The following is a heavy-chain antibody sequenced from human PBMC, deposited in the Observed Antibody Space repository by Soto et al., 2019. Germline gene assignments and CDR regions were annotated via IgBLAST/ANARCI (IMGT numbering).Heavy chain of an antibody. V-gene: IGHV1-2*04. CDR3: ARGALLQLLPSRPLDY. J-gene: IGHJ4*02. CDR2: INPNSGGT. D-gene: IGHD2-2*01. Sequence: ASVKVSCKASGYTFTGYYMHWVRQAPGQGLEWMGWINPNSGGTNYAQKFQGWVTMTRDTSISTAYMELSRLRSDDTAVYYCARGALLQLLPSRPLDYWGQGTLVTVSS. CDR1: GYTFTGYY.